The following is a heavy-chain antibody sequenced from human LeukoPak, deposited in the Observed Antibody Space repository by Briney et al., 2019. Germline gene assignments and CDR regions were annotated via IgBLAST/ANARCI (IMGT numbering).Heavy chain of an antibody. D-gene: IGHD1-26*01. CDR2: ISSTGGTT. V-gene: IGHV3-23*01. CDR3: AKEPWELLPYYFDY. CDR1: GLTFSNYG. Sequence: GGSLRLSCVASGLTFSNYGISWVRQAPGKGLEWVSAISSTGGTTYYADSVKGHFTISRDNSKNTLYLQMNSLRAEDTAVYYCAKEPWELLPYYFDYWGQGTLVTVSS. J-gene: IGHJ4*02.